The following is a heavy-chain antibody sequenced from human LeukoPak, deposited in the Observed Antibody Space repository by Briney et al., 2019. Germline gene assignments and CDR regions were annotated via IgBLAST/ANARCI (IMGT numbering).Heavy chain of an antibody. J-gene: IGHJ4*02. CDR1: GFTFSSYS. V-gene: IGHV3-21*01. CDR2: ISSSSSYI. Sequence: PGGSLRLSCAASGFTFSSYSMNWVRQAPGKGLEWVSSISSSSSYIYYADSVKGRFTISRDNAKNSLYLQMNSLRAEDTAVYYCASESYEYYYGSGAFDYWGQGTLVTVSS. CDR3: ASESYEYYYGSGAFDY. D-gene: IGHD3-10*01.